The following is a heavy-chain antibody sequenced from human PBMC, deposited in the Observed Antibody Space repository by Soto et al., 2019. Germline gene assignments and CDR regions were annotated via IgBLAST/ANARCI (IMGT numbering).Heavy chain of an antibody. CDR1: GGSISSGGYY. D-gene: IGHD1-20*01. V-gene: IGHV4-31*11. CDR2: IFYSGST. Sequence: QVQLQESGPRLVKPSQTLSLTCAVSGGSISSGGYYWSLIRQHPGKVLDWIGYIFYSGSTYDSPYIKSRVTISVDTSKNQFSLKLSSVTAADTAVYYCARELGVNSALGRPADYWGQGTLVTVSS. CDR3: ARELGVNSALGRPADY. J-gene: IGHJ4*02.